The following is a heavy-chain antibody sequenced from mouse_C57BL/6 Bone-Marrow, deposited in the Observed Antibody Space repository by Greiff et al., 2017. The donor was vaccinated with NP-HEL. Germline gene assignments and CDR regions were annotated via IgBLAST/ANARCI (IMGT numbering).Heavy chain of an antibody. V-gene: IGHV14-2*01. CDR3: ASTVVATDYYAMDY. CDR2: IDPEDGET. D-gene: IGHD1-1*01. J-gene: IGHJ4*01. Sequence: EVKLQESGAELVKPGASVKLSCTASGFNIKDYYMHWVKQRTEQGLEWIGRIDPEDGETKYAPKFQGKATITADTSSNTAYLQLSSLTSEDTAVYYCASTVVATDYYAMDYWGQGTSVTVSS. CDR1: GFNIKDYY.